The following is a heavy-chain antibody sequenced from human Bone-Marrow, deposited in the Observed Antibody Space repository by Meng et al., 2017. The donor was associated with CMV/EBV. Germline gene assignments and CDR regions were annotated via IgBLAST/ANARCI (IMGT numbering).Heavy chain of an antibody. D-gene: IGHD3-10*01. CDR1: GFTFSNYS. Sequence: GGSLRLSCAASGFTFSNYSMNWVRQAPGKGLEWVSSISSSSTYIYSADSVKGRFTISRDNAKNSLYLQMNSLRAEDTAVYYCARDSRRFGELSPLGWGQGTTVTVSS. V-gene: IGHV3-21*01. CDR3: ARDSRRFGELSPLG. J-gene: IGHJ6*02. CDR2: ISSSSTYI.